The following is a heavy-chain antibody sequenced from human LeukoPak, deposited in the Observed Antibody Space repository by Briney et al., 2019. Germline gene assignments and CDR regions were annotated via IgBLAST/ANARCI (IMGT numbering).Heavy chain of an antibody. V-gene: IGHV4-34*01. CDR3: ARVVTTVTPVGYYYYYMDV. D-gene: IGHD4-11*01. CDR1: GGSFSGYY. CDR2: INHSGST. J-gene: IGHJ6*03. Sequence: SETLSLTCAVYGGSFSGYYWSWIRQPPGKGLEWIGEINHSGSTNYNPSLKSRVTISVDTSKNQFSLKLSSVTAADTAVYYCARVVTTVTPVGYYYYYMDVWGKGTTATVSS.